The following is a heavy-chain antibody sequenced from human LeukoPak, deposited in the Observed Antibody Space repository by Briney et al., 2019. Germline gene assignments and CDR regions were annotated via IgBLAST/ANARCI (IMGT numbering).Heavy chain of an antibody. V-gene: IGHV4-59*12. J-gene: IGHJ6*02. CDR1: GGSISSYY. CDR3: ARGGYDFWSGYPYYYYGMDV. Sequence: KPSETLSLTCTVSGGSISSYYWSWIRQPPGKGLEWIGYIYYSGSTNYNPSLKSRVTISVDTSKNQFSLKLSSVTAADTAVYYCARGGYDFWSGYPYYYYGMDVWGQGTTVTVSS. CDR2: IYYSGST. D-gene: IGHD3-3*01.